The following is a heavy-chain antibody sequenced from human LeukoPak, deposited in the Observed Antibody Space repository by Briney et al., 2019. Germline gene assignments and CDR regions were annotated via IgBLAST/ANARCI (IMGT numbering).Heavy chain of an antibody. CDR1: GYTFTGYY. CDR3: ARDRGAAASYYYMDV. V-gene: IGHV1-2*02. D-gene: IGHD6-13*01. CDR2: INPNSGGT. J-gene: IGHJ6*03. Sequence: GASVKVSCKASGYTFTGYYMHWVRQAPGQGREWMGWINPNSGGTNYAQKFQGRVTMTRDTSISTAYMELSRLRSDDTAVYYCARDRGAAASYYYMDVWGKGTTVTVSS.